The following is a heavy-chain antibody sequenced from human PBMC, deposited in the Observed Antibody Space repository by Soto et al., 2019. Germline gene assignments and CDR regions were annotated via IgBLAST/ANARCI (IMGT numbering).Heavy chain of an antibody. V-gene: IGHV3-30-3*01. J-gene: IGHJ4*02. CDR1: GFTFSSYA. CDR3: ASTEWELLRDHGDFDY. Sequence: GGSLRLSCAASGFTFSSYAMHWVRQAPGKGLEWVAVISYDGSNKYYADSVKGRFTISRDNSKNTLYLQMNSLRAEDTAVYYCASTEWELLRDHGDFDYWGQGTLVTVSS. D-gene: IGHD1-26*01. CDR2: ISYDGSNK.